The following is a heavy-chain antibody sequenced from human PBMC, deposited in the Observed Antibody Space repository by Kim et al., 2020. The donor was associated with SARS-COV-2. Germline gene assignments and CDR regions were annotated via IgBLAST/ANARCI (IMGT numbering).Heavy chain of an antibody. V-gene: IGHV3-23*01. CDR1: GFTFSSYA. D-gene: IGHD6-19*01. J-gene: IGHJ3*02. CDR2: ISGSGGST. CDR3: AKRKGREWQQWNDAFDI. Sequence: GGSLRLSCAASGFTFSSYAMSWVRQAPGKGLEWVSAISGSGGSTYYADSVKGRFTISRDNSKNTLYLQMNSLRAEDTAVYYCAKRKGREWQQWNDAFDIWGQGTRVPVCS.